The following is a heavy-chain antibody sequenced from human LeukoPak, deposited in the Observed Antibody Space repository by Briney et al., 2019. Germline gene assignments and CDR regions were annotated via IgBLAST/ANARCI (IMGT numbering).Heavy chain of an antibody. J-gene: IGHJ6*03. CDR2: IYPGDSDT. V-gene: IGHV5-51*01. Sequence: GESLKISCKGSGYSFTSYWIGWVRQMPGKGLEWMGIIYPGDSDTRYSPSFQGQVTISADKSISTAYLQWSSLKASDTAMYYCARQGPMVRGVMDYMDVWGKGTTVTVSS. CDR1: GYSFTSYW. D-gene: IGHD3-10*01. CDR3: ARQGPMVRGVMDYMDV.